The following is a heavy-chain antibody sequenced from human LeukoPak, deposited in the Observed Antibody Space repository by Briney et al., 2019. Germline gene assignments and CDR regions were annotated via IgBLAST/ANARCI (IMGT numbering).Heavy chain of an antibody. CDR1: GFTFSSYA. J-gene: IGHJ6*03. Sequence: GGSLRLSCAASGFTFSSYAMSWVRQAPGKGLEWVSAISGSGGSTYYADSVKGRFTISRDNSKNTLYLQMNSLRAEDTAVYYCAKGYYGSGSYSNPYYYYYYMDVWGKGTTVTVSS. D-gene: IGHD3-10*01. CDR2: ISGSGGST. V-gene: IGHV3-23*01. CDR3: AKGYYGSGSYSNPYYYYYYMDV.